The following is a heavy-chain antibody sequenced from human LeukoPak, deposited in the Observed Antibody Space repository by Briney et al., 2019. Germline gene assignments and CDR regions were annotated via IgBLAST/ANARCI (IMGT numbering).Heavy chain of an antibody. Sequence: GASVKVSCKASGYTFTSYGISWVRQAPGQGLEWMGWISAYNGNTNYAQKLQGRVTMTTDTSTSTAYMELRSLRSDDTAVYYCARGDSSGYYSYYFDYWGQGTLVTVSS. D-gene: IGHD3-22*01. CDR2: ISAYNGNT. J-gene: IGHJ4*02. CDR3: ARGDSSGYYSYYFDY. V-gene: IGHV1-18*01. CDR1: GYTFTSYG.